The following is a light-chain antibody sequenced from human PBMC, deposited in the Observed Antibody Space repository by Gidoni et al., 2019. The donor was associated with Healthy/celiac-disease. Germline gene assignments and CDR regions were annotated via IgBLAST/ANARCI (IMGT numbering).Light chain of an antibody. CDR3: QQYGSSPLT. V-gene: IGKV3-20*01. CDR2: GAS. CDR1: QSVSSSY. J-gene: IGKJ4*01. Sequence: ETGLTQSPGTLSLSPGERATLSCRASQSVSSSYLAWYQQKPGQAPRLLIYGASSRATGIPDRFSGSGSETDFTLTISRLEPEDFAVYYCQQYGSSPLTFGGGTKVEIK.